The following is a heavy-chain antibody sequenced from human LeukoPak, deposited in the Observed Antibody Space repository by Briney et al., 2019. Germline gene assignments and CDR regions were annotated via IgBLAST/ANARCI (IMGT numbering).Heavy chain of an antibody. V-gene: IGHV4-31*03. J-gene: IGHJ5*02. D-gene: IGHD6-13*01. Sequence: PSETLSLTCTVSGGSISSGGYYWSRIRQHPGKGLEWIVYIYYSGSTYYNPSLKSRVTLSVDTSKNQFSLKLSSVTAADTAVYYCARGMRGSSWYFNWFDPWGQGTLVTVSS. CDR1: GGSISSGGYY. CDR2: IYYSGST. CDR3: ARGMRGSSWYFNWFDP.